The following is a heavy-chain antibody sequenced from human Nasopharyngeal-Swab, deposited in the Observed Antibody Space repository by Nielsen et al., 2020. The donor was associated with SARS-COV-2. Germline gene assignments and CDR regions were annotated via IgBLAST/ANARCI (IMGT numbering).Heavy chain of an antibody. D-gene: IGHD3-3*01. Sequence: GESLKISCAASGFTFSSYGMHWVRQAPGKGLEWVAVIWYDGSNKYYADSVKGRFTISRDNSKNTLYLQMNSLRAEGTAVYYCARDSGFLEWLLLGYFDYWGQGTLVTVSS. CDR2: IWYDGSNK. CDR3: ARDSGFLEWLLLGYFDY. J-gene: IGHJ4*02. CDR1: GFTFSSYG. V-gene: IGHV3-30*05.